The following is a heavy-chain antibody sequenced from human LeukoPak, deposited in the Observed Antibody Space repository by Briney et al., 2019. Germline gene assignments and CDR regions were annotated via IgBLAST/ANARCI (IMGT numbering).Heavy chain of an antibody. D-gene: IGHD3-22*01. V-gene: IGHV3-66*01. CDR1: GLTVSTNY. J-gene: IGHJ4*02. Sequence: GGSLRLSWAASGLTVSTNYMSWVRQAPGKGLEWVSVIYSGGSTYYADSVKGRFTISRDNSKNTLYLQMNSLRAEDTAVYYCARDYPYYYDSSSYYSFDYWGQGTLVTVSS. CDR2: IYSGGST. CDR3: ARDYPYYYDSSSYYSFDY.